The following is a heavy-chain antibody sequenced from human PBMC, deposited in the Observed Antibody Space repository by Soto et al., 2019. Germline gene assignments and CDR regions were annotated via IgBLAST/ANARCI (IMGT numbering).Heavy chain of an antibody. CDR1: GFTFSSYA. CDR3: AKDRVGGYSYGPTEHLTDY. Sequence: GGSLRLSCAASGFTFSSYAMSWVRQAPGKGLEWVSAISGSGGSTYYADSVKGRFTISRDNSKNTLYLQMNSLRAEDTAVYYCAKDRVGGYSYGPTEHLTDYWGQGTLVTVSS. V-gene: IGHV3-23*01. CDR2: ISGSGGST. J-gene: IGHJ4*02. D-gene: IGHD5-18*01.